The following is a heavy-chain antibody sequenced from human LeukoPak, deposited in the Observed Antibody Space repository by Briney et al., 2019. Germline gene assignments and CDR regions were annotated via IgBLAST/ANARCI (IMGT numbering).Heavy chain of an antibody. D-gene: IGHD6-6*01. J-gene: IGHJ4*02. CDR2: IHYGANT. Sequence: PSETLSLTCTVSGASISSIYYWGWIRQPPGKGLEWIGNIHYGANTYYNPSLKSRVTISVDTSKNQFSLKLSSVTAADTAIYYCASRVPSSSSAFWGQGTLVTVSS. V-gene: IGHV4-39*01. CDR3: ASRVPSSSSAF. CDR1: GASISSIYY.